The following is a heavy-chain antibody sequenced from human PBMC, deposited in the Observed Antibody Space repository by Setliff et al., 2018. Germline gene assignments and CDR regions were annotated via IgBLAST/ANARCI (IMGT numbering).Heavy chain of an antibody. J-gene: IGHJ4*02. CDR2: IHASGSP. V-gene: IGHV4-61*02. Sequence: SETLSLTCTVSGGSITSGSFYWSWIRQSDGKRPEWIGRIHASGSPDYNPSLRGRVTMSLDPSANQFSLKLSSVTAADTARYYCAKERYFDWFFEEWGRGTLVTVSS. CDR3: AKERYFDWFFEE. D-gene: IGHD3-9*01. CDR1: GGSITSGSFY.